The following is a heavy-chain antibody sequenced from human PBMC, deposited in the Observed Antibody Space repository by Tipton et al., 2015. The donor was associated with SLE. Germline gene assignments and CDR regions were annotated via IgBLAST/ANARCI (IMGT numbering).Heavy chain of an antibody. D-gene: IGHD2-8*02. J-gene: IGHJ6*02. CDR1: GGSISSSSYY. V-gene: IGHV4-39*07. Sequence: TLSLTCTVSGGSISSSSYYWGWIRQPPGKGLEWIGSIYYSGSTYYNPSLKSRVTISVDTSKNQFSLKLSSVTAADTAVYYCARDHCTGGVCSYYYYYYGMDVWGQGTTVTVSS. CDR3: ARDHCTGGVCSYYYYYYGMDV. CDR2: IYYSGST.